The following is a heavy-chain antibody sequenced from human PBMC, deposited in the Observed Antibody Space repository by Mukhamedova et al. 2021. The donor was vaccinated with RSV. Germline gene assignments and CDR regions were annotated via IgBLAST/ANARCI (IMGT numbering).Heavy chain of an antibody. CDR3: ARGFGSGWYLGY. Sequence: RGLEWPGRTYYNSKWYYDYAASVKSRISIVADTSKNHLSLQLNSVTLEDTAVYYCARGFGSGWYLGYWGQGTLVTVSS. V-gene: IGHV6-1*01. D-gene: IGHD6-19*01. J-gene: IGHJ4*02. CDR2: TYYNSKWYY.